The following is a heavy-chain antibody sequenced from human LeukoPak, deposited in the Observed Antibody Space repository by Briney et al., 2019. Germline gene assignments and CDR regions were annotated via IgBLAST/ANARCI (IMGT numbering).Heavy chain of an antibody. J-gene: IGHJ4*02. CDR1: GFTFSSHA. CDR2: ISGSGGSI. D-gene: IGHD3-22*01. V-gene: IGHV3-23*01. Sequence: GGSLRLSCATSGFTFSSHAMSWVRQAPGKGLEWVSGISGSGGSIYYADSVKGRFTISRDNSRNTLYLQMNSLRGEDTAVYYCAKVVGGQYYDSSGYYYDYWGQGTLVTVSS. CDR3: AKVVGGQYYDSSGYYYDY.